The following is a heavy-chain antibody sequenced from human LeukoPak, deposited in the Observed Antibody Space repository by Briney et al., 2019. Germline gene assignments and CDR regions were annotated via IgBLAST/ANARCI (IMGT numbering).Heavy chain of an antibody. CDR3: ARDVWFGELLSSHYYYYYMDV. Sequence: AGGSLRLSCAASGFTFSSYSMNWVRQAPGKGLEWVSYIGSSSSTIYYADSVKGRFTISRDNAKNSLYLQMNSLRAEDTAVYYCARDVWFGELLSSHYYYYYMDVWGKGTTVTVSS. V-gene: IGHV3-48*01. CDR1: GFTFSSYS. D-gene: IGHD3-10*01. CDR2: IGSSSSTI. J-gene: IGHJ6*03.